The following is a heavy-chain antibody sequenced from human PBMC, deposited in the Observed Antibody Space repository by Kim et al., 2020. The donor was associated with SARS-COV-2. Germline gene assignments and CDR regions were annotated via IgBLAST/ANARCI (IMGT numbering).Heavy chain of an antibody. J-gene: IGHJ4*02. D-gene: IGHD3-22*01. CDR2: IYYSGST. V-gene: IGHV4-39*01. Sequence: SETLSLTCTVSGGSISSSSYYWGWIRQPPGKGLEWIGSIYYSGSTYYNPSLKSRVTISVDTSKNQFSLKLSSVTAADTAVYYCARWVTMIVVADYWGQGTLVTVSS. CDR1: GGSISSSSYY. CDR3: ARWVTMIVVADY.